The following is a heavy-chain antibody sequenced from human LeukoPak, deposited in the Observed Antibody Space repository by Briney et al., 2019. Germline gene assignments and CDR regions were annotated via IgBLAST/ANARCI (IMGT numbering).Heavy chain of an antibody. J-gene: IGHJ5*02. Sequence: GGSLRLSCAASGFTFSSYSMNWVRQAPGKGLEWVSSISSSSSYLYYADSVKGRFTISRDNAKNSLYLQMNSLRAEDTAVYYCARFNNPGTFSWGQGTLVTVSS. D-gene: IGHD6-13*01. CDR1: GFTFSSYS. CDR2: ISSSSSYL. V-gene: IGHV3-21*01. CDR3: ARFNNPGTFS.